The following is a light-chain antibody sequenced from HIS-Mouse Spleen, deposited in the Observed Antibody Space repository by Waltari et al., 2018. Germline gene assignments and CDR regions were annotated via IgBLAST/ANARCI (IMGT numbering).Light chain of an antibody. CDR1: QSVSSSY. CDR2: GAS. CDR3: QQYGSSTLT. J-gene: IGKJ4*01. V-gene: IGKV3-20*01. Sequence: EIVLTQSPGTLSLSPGERATPSCRASQSVSSSYLAWYQQKPGQAPRLLIYGASSRATGIPDRFSGSGSGTDFTLTISRLEPEDFAVYYCQQYGSSTLTFGRGTKVEIK.